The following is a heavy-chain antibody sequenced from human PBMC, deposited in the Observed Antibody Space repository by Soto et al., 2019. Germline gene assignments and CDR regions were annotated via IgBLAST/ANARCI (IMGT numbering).Heavy chain of an antibody. D-gene: IGHD4-17*01. CDR2: ISAYNGNT. CDR1: GYTFTSYG. Sequence: QVQLVQSGAEVKKPGASVKVSCKASGYTFTSYGISWVRQAPGQGLEWMGWISAYNGNTNYAQKLQGRVTMTTDTPTRTAYKDLRTLRRDDTAVYYCGRIKNTVTPNDAFDTWGQGTMVTVSS. V-gene: IGHV1-18*01. J-gene: IGHJ3*02. CDR3: GRIKNTVTPNDAFDT.